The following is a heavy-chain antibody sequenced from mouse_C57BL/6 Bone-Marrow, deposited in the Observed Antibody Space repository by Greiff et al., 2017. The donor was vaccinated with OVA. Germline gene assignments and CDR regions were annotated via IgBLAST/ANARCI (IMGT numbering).Heavy chain of an antibody. CDR1: GYTFTDYE. Sequence: VQLQQSGAELVRPGASVTLSCKASGYTFTDYEMHWVKQTPVHGLEWIGALDPETGGTAYNQKFKGKAILTADKSSSTAYMELLSLTYEDSAVYYSTRGYSNYYAMDYWGQGTSVTVSS. J-gene: IGHJ4*01. D-gene: IGHD2-5*01. V-gene: IGHV1-15*01. CDR2: LDPETGGT. CDR3: TRGYSNYYAMDY.